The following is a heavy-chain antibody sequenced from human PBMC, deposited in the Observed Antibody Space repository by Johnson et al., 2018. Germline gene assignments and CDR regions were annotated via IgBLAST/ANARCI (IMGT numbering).Heavy chain of an antibody. J-gene: IGHJ4*02. CDR3: AKTGYYGDFRALDD. D-gene: IGHD4-17*01. V-gene: IGHV3-23*01. CDR1: GFTFSRYA. Sequence: VQLLESGGGLVQPGGSLRLSCAASGFTFSRYAMSWVRQAPGKGLEWVSAISGSGGRTYYADSVKGRFTISRDNSKNTQYLQMKRRRAEDPAVYYCAKTGYYGDFRALDDGGQGTLVNVSS. CDR2: ISGSGGRT.